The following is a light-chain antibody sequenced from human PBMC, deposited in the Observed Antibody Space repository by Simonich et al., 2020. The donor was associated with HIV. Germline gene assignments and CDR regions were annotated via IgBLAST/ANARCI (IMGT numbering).Light chain of an antibody. CDR2: KDI. CDR3: QSADSSGSYVV. CDR1: ALPKQY. J-gene: IGLJ2*01. Sequence: SYELTQPPSLSVSPGQTARITCSGDALPKQYAYWYQQKPGQAPVLVIYKDIERPSGIPERFSGSSSGTTVTLTISGVQAEDEADYYCQSADSSGSYVVFGGGTKLTVL. V-gene: IGLV3-25*03.